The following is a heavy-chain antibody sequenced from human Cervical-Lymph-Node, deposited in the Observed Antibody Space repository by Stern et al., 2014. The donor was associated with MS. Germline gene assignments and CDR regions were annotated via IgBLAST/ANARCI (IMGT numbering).Heavy chain of an antibody. CDR1: GFIFSNYW. Sequence: EVQLVESGGGLVQPGGSLRLSCAASGFIFSNYWLHWVRQAPGKGLVWVSQISPDGRDTIYADSVKGRFTVSRDDAKNTLYLQMNSLRAEDTAAYYCIRGTMVARGVDVWGQGTTVTVSS. CDR3: IRGTMVARGVDV. J-gene: IGHJ6*02. D-gene: IGHD3-10*01. CDR2: ISPDGRDT. V-gene: IGHV3-74*02.